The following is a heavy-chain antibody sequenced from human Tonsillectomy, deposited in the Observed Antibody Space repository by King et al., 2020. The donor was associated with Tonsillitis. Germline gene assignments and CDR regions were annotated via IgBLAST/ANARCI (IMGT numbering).Heavy chain of an antibody. CDR1: GGSINSGSYS. CDR3: ASRASTDY. V-gene: IGHV4-61*02. Sequence: QLQESGPGLVKPSQTLSLTCTVSGGSINSGSYSWGWIRQPAGRGLEWIGRMFTSGSANYYPSLKNRATLSVDTSKNQFSLKLSSVTAADTAIYYCASRASTDYWGQGVLVTVSS. D-gene: IGHD2-21*01. CDR2: MFTSGSA. J-gene: IGHJ4*02.